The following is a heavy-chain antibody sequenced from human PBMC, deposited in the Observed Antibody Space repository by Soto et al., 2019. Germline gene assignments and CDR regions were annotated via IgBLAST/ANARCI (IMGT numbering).Heavy chain of an antibody. D-gene: IGHD3-10*01. CDR1: VGTFSSYA. J-gene: IGHJ4*02. CDR2: IIPIFGTA. Sequence: QVQLVQSGAEVKKPGSSVKVSCTASVGTFSSYAISWLRQAPGQGLEWMGGIIPIFGTANYAQKFQGRVTITADESTSTAYMELSSLRSEDTAVYYCERLDCGFGATVVRPLRFDYWGQGTLVTVSS. CDR3: ERLDCGFGATVVRPLRFDY. V-gene: IGHV1-69*12.